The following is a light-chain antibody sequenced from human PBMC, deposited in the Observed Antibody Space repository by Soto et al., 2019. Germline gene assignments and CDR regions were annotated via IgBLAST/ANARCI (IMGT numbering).Light chain of an antibody. CDR1: QDIRNY. CDR2: DAS. J-gene: IGKJ5*01. V-gene: IGKV1-33*01. CDR3: QQYDNLPIT. Sequence: DIQMTQSPSSLSASEGDRVSIRCQASQDIRNYLNWYQQKPGKAPKLLIYDASNLETGVPSRFSGSGSGTNFDLTISSLQPEDIATYYCQQYDNLPITFGQGTRLEI.